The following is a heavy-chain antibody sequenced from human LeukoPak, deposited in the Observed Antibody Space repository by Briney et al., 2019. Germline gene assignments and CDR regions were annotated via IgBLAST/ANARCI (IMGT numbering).Heavy chain of an antibody. CDR1: GFTIAKKY. CDR2: IYSAGGT. Sequence: GGSLRLSCAASGFTIAKKYMSWVRQAPGKGLDWVSLIYSAGGTSYADSVKGRFTISRDNSKNTLYLQMNSLRLDDTAVYYCARVGDYYDSSDYLSWGQGALVTVSS. D-gene: IGHD3-22*01. J-gene: IGHJ5*02. CDR3: ARVGDYYDSSDYLS. V-gene: IGHV3-53*01.